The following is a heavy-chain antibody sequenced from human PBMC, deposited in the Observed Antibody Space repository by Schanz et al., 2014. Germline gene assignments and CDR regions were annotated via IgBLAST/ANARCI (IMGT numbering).Heavy chain of an antibody. CDR2: INTGVNT. CDR1: GFTFNIYA. V-gene: IGHV3-23*04. J-gene: IGHJ4*02. D-gene: IGHD6-13*01. CDR3: ARGLIAAAGGAFDY. Sequence: EVQLAESGGGLVQPGGSLRLSCAASGFTFNIYAMSWVRQAPGKGLEWVSAINTGVNTYYADSVRGRFTMSRDNSKNTLYLQMNSLRAGDAAVYYCARGLIAAAGGAFDYWGQGTLVAVSA.